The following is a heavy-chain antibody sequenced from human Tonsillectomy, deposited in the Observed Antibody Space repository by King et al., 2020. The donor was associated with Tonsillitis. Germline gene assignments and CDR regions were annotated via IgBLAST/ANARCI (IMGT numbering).Heavy chain of an antibody. CDR2: INPSGGST. Sequence: VQLVQSGAEVKKPGASVKVSCKASGYTFTSYYMHWVRQAPGQGLEWMGIINPSGGSTSYAQKFQGRVTMTRDTSTSTVYMELSSLRSEDTAVYYCARDSSEVSWSYYNWRGYFDYWGQGTLVTVSS. J-gene: IGHJ4*02. CDR1: GYTFTSYY. V-gene: IGHV1-46*01. D-gene: IGHD3-10*01. CDR3: ARDSSEVSWSYYNWRGYFDY.